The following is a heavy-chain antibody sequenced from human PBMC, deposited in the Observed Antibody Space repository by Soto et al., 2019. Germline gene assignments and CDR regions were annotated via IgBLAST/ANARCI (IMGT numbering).Heavy chain of an antibody. D-gene: IGHD2-15*01. CDR2: ISGSGGST. V-gene: IGHV3-23*01. Sequence: GGSLRLSCAASGFTFGSYAMSWVRQAPGKGLEWVSAISGSGGSTYYADSVKGRFTISRDNSKNTLYLQMNSLRAEDTAVYYCAKDLGYCSGGSCYHPAYYYYGMDVWGQGTTVTVSS. J-gene: IGHJ6*02. CDR3: AKDLGYCSGGSCYHPAYYYYGMDV. CDR1: GFTFGSYA.